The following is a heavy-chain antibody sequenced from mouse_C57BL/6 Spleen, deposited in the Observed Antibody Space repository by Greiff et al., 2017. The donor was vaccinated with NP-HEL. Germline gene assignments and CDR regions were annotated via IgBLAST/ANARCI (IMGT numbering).Heavy chain of an antibody. V-gene: IGHV1-82*01. D-gene: IGHD2-4*01. Sequence: VQLQESGPELVKPGASVKISCKASGYAFSSSWMNWVKQRPGKGLEWIGRIYPGDGDTNYNGKFKGKATLTADKSSSTAYMQLSSLTSEDSAVYFCAHDYGGGYFDVWGTGTTVTVSS. CDR2: IYPGDGDT. CDR1: GYAFSSSW. J-gene: IGHJ1*03. CDR3: AHDYGGGYFDV.